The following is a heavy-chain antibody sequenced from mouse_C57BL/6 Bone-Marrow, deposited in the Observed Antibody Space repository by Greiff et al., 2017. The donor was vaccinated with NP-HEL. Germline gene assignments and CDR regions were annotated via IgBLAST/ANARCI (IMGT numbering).Heavy chain of an antibody. CDR1: GFSLTSYG. D-gene: IGHD1-1*01. CDR3: ARKNYYGSSLSYYAMDY. J-gene: IGHJ4*01. CDR2: IWSGGST. Sequence: VHLVESGPGLVQPSQSLSITCTVSGFSLTSYGVHWVRQSPGKGLEWLGVIWSGGSTDYNAAFISRLSISKDNSKSQVFFKMNSLQADDTAIYYCARKNYYGSSLSYYAMDYWGQGTSVTVSS. V-gene: IGHV2-2*01.